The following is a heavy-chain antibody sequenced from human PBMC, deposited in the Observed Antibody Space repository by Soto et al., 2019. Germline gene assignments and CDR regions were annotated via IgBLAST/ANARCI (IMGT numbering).Heavy chain of an antibody. J-gene: IGHJ3*01. CDR2: IYYSGST. CDR1: GDSITNYY. D-gene: IGHD2-2*01. V-gene: IGHV4-59*08. CDR3: ARLSCSSTNCPRRNTFDL. Sequence: SETLSLTCTVSGDSITNYYWSWIRQPPGKGLEWIGNIYYSGSTDYNPSLKSRVTISVDTSKNQFSLKLSSVTAADTAVYYCARLSCSSTNCPRRNTFDLWGQGTMVTVSS.